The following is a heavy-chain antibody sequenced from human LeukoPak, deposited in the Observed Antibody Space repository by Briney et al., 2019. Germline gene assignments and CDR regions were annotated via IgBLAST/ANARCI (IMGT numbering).Heavy chain of an antibody. CDR1: GGSISSSYYY. Sequence: PSETLSLTCAVSGGSISSSYYYWGWIRQPPGKGLEWIGSIFYSGSTFYNPSLKSRVTMSVDTSKNQFSLKLSSVTAADTAVYYCARMMMGEPVAFDIWGQGTMVTVSS. V-gene: IGHV4-39*07. CDR3: ARMMMGEPVAFDI. CDR2: IFYSGST. J-gene: IGHJ3*02. D-gene: IGHD3-16*01.